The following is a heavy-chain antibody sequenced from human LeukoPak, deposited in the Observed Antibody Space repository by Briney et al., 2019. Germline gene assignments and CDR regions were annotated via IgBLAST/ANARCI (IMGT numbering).Heavy chain of an antibody. CDR1: GFTVSGDY. D-gene: IGHD3-3*01. V-gene: IGHV3-53*01. CDR3: ARHDWFDP. CDR2: IHTGGAT. Sequence: GGSLRLSCAVSGFTVSGDYMSWVRHPPGKGREWVSVIHTGGATSNADSVKGRFSISRDNSKNTLYLQMNSLRVEDTAVYYCARHDWFDPWGHGTLVTVSS. J-gene: IGHJ5*02.